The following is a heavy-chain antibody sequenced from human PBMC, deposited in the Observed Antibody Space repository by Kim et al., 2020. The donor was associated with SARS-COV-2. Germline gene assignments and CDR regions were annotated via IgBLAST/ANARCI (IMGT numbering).Heavy chain of an antibody. CDR1: GFTFGAYA. CDR2: IRRKAHGGTT. Sequence: GGSLRLSCTASGFTFGAYAMSWVRQAPGKGLEWVGFIRRKAHGGTTEDAASVKGRFTIERADSKSIPYLQSNSVKTEDTAVCSNIRVVWG. CDR3: IRVV. V-gene: IGHV3-49*04. J-gene: IGHJ6*01.